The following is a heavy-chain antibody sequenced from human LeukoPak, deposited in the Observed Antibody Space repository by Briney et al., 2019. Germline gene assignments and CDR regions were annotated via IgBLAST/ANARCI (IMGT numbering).Heavy chain of an antibody. CDR3: AKDHNRYTYYYDSSGSGPDY. D-gene: IGHD3-22*01. V-gene: IGHV3-74*01. CDR1: GFTFSSYS. CDR2: INGDGSIT. Sequence: GGSLRLSCAASGFTFSSYSMNWVRQAPGKGLVWVSRINGDGSITNYADSVKGRFTISRDNSKNTLYLQMNSLRAEDTAVYYCAKDHNRYTYYYDSSGSGPDYWGQGTLVTVSS. J-gene: IGHJ4*02.